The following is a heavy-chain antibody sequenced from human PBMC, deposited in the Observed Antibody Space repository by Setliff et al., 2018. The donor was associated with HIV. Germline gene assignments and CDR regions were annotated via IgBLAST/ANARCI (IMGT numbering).Heavy chain of an antibody. Sequence: PSETLSLTCAVSGYSISSGYYWGWIRQPPGKGLEWIGSIYYSGSTYYHPSLKSRVTISVDTSKNQFSLKLSSVTAADTAVYYCARAAAGNTGPFDLWGQGSPVTVSS. CDR3: ARAAAGNTGPFDL. J-gene: IGHJ4*02. CDR1: GYSISSGYY. D-gene: IGHD4-17*01. V-gene: IGHV4-38-2*01. CDR2: IYYSGST.